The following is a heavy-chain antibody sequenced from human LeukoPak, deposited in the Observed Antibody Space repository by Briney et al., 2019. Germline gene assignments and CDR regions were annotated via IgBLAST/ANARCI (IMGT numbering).Heavy chain of an antibody. J-gene: IGHJ4*02. CDR2: IKQDGRET. Sequence: GGSLRLSCAASGFTFRNYWMNWVRQAPGKGLEWVAKIKQDGRETYYVDSVKGRFTISRDNAKKSMFLQMRSLRAEDTGVYYCARDLILNGWGQGTLVTVSS. V-gene: IGHV3-7*01. D-gene: IGHD2/OR15-2a*01. CDR1: GFTFRNYW. CDR3: ARDLILNG.